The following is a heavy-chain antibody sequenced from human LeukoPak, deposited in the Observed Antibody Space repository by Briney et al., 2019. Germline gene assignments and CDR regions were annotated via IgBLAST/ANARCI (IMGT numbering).Heavy chain of an antibody. CDR3: ARQVSGEYYFDY. D-gene: IGHD3-10*01. CDR1: GGSISSSSYY. CDR2: IYYSGST. Sequence: PSETLSLTCTVSGGSISSSSYYWGWIRQPPGKGLEWIGSIYYSGSTYYNPSLKSRVTISVDTSKNQFSLKLSSVTAADTAVYYCARQVSGEYYFDYRGQGTLVTVSS. V-gene: IGHV4-39*01. J-gene: IGHJ4*02.